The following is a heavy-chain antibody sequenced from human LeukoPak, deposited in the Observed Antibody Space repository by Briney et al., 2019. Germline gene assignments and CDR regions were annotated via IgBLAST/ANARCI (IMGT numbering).Heavy chain of an antibody. CDR2: IYYSGST. V-gene: IGHV4-59*01. CDR1: GGSISSNY. Sequence: SETLSLTCTVSGGSISSNYWSWIRQPPGKRLEWIGYIYYSGSTNYNPSLKSRVTISVDTSKNQFSLKLSSVTAADTAVYYCARSIGSYGIDPFDYWGQGTLVTVSS. J-gene: IGHJ4*02. CDR3: ARSIGSYGIDPFDY. D-gene: IGHD5-18*01.